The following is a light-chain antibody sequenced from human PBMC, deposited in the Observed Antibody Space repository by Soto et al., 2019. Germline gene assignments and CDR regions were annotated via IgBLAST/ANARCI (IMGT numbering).Light chain of an antibody. Sequence: EIVLTQSPDTLSLSPGEGATLSCRASQSVSSNYLAWYQQKPGQAPRLLIDGASSRATGIPDRFSGSGSGTAFTLTISRLEPEDFAMYYCQQYGSSAPNTFGQGTRLEIE. J-gene: IGKJ5*01. CDR1: QSVSSNY. V-gene: IGKV3-20*01. CDR2: GAS. CDR3: QQYGSSAPNT.